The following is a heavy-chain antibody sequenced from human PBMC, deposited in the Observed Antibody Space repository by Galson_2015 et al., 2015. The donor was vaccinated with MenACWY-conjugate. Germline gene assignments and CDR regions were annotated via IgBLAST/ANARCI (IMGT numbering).Heavy chain of an antibody. V-gene: IGHV3-30*18. D-gene: IGHD2-21*02. CDR1: GFSFSSYG. CDR2: TSYDGSRK. Sequence: SLRLSCAASGFSFSSYGMHWVRQVPGKGLEWVAVTSYDGSRKYYADSVKGRFGISRDNSKNTLFLRMNSLIPEDTAVYYCVKDFMSYCSGDCWIDYWGQGTQVSVSS. J-gene: IGHJ4*02. CDR3: VKDFMSYCSGDCWIDY.